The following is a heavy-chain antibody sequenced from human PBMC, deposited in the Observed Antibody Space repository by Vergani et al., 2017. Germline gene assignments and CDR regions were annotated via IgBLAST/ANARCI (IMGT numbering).Heavy chain of an antibody. V-gene: IGHV3-23*03. D-gene: IGHD2-2*01. CDR1: GFTFSSYA. CDR2: IYSGGSST. J-gene: IGHJ3*02. Sequence: EVQLLESGGGLVQPGGSLRLSCEASGFTFSSYAMSWVRQAPGKGLEWVSVIYSGGSSTYYADSVKGRFTISRDNSKNTLYLQMNSLRAEDTAVYYCAKDRIIVVPAATDDAFDIWGQGTMVTVSS. CDR3: AKDRIIVVPAATDDAFDI.